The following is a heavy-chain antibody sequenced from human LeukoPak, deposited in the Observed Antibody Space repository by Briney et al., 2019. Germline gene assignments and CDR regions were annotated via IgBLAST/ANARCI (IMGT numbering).Heavy chain of an antibody. V-gene: IGHV4-59*01. Sequence: SETLSLTCTVSGDSTNTYYWSWMRQPPGKGLEWIGYVYSSGSTNYNPSLKSRLTISIDTSKRQFSLKLTSVTAADTAVYYCAREGSSWYYFDYWGQGTLVTASS. D-gene: IGHD6-13*01. J-gene: IGHJ4*02. CDR1: GDSTNTYY. CDR2: VYSSGST. CDR3: AREGSSWYYFDY.